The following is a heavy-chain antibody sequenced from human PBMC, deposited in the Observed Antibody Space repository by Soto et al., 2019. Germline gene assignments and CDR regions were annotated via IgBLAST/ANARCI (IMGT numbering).Heavy chain of an antibody. V-gene: IGHV4-30-4*01. CDR2: IYNIGST. CDR3: ARVTICGSLITNWFDP. CDR1: GGSISSGDYY. D-gene: IGHD3-3*01. Sequence: QLQLQESGPGLVKPSQTLSLTCTVSGGSISSGDYYWNWIRQPPGKGLEWIGYIYNIGSTNYNPSLKRRVTISADRYTNHISLNMDAVTASETAVYSCARVTICGSLITNWFDPWGQGTLVTVSS. J-gene: IGHJ5*02.